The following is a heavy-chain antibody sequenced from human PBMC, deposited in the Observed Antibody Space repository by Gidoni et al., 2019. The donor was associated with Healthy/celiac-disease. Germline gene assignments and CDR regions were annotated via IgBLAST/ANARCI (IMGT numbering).Heavy chain of an antibody. D-gene: IGHD6-13*01. Sequence: QVQLVQSGAEVKKPGASVKVSCKSSGYTLPKYYIHLVRQAPGQGLEWMGTINPSGGNTRFAQKFQGRVTMTRDTSTSTVYMELSSLRSEDTAVYYCARPIAAAGTGFAFDIWGQGTMVTVSS. CDR2: INPSGGNT. CDR3: ARPIAAAGTGFAFDI. CDR1: GYTLPKYY. J-gene: IGHJ3*02. V-gene: IGHV1-46*03.